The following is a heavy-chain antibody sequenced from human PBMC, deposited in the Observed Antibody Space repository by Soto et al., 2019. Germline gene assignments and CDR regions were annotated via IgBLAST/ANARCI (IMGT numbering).Heavy chain of an antibody. D-gene: IGHD3-3*01. Sequence: ASVKVSCKASGYTFTSYGISWARQAPGQGLEWMGWISAYNGNTNYAQKLQGRVTMTTDTSTSTAYMELRSLRSDDTAVYYCARDYYDFWSGYGDAFDIWAQRTMVTGSS. J-gene: IGHJ3*02. CDR3: ARDYYDFWSGYGDAFDI. V-gene: IGHV1-18*01. CDR2: ISAYNGNT. CDR1: GYTFTSYG.